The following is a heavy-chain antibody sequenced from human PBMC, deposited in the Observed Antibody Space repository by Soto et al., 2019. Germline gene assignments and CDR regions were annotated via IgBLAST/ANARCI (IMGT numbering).Heavy chain of an antibody. Sequence: SQTLSLTCAITGDSVSSNSAGWSCVSHSPSRFLEWLGRTYYRSKWYYEYAVSVRGRITINPDTSKNQYSLQLNSVTPEDTAVYFCARGEQYSGRIFDYWGQGTLVTVSS. CDR1: GDSVSSNSAG. CDR2: TYYRSKWYY. V-gene: IGHV6-1*01. J-gene: IGHJ4*01. D-gene: IGHD1-26*01. CDR3: ARGEQYSGRIFDY.